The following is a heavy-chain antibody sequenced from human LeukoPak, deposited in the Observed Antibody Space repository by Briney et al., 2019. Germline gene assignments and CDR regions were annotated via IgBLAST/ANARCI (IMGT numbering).Heavy chain of an antibody. Sequence: KPSETLSLTCAVYGGSFSGYYWSWIRQPPGKGLEWIGEINHSGSTNYNPSLKSRVTISVDTSKNQFSLKLSPVTAADTAVYYCARGASRLSPWGQGTLVTVSS. CDR1: GGSFSGYY. D-gene: IGHD2-2*01. CDR2: INHSGST. CDR3: ARGASRLSP. V-gene: IGHV4-34*01. J-gene: IGHJ5*02.